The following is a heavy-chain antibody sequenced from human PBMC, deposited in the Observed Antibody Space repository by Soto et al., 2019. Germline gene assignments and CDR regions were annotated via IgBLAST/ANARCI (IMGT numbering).Heavy chain of an antibody. D-gene: IGHD6-19*01. CDR1: GGSISSYY. V-gene: IGHV4-59*01. J-gene: IGHJ4*02. CDR2: IYYSGST. Sequence: SETLSITCTVSGGSISSYYWSWIRQPPGKGLEWIGYIYYSGSTNYNPSLKSRVTISVDTSKNQFSLKLSSVTAADTAVYYCAGAAYSSGWYYFDYWGQGTLVTVSS. CDR3: AGAAYSSGWYYFDY.